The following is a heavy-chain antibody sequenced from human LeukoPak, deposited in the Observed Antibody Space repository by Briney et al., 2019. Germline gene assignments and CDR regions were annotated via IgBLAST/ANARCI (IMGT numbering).Heavy chain of an antibody. CDR1: GDTLTELS. CDR2: LDPDDGET. J-gene: IGHJ3*01. D-gene: IGHD6-13*01. V-gene: IGHV1-24*01. Sequence: ASVKVSCKVSGDTLTELSMHWVRQAPGKGPEWMGGLDPDDGETVYAQKFEGRLTMTEDTSTDTAYMELSRLKSKDTAVYYCAAGRLIWLQQIDLWGQGTMVTVSS. CDR3: AAGRLIWLQQIDL.